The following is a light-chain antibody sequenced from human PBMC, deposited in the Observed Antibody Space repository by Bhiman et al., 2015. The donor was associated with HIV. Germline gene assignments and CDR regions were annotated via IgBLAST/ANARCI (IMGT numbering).Light chain of an antibody. J-gene: IGLJ1*01. CDR2: GNN. CDR1: RSNIGAGYD. V-gene: IGLV1-40*01. Sequence: QLVLTQPPSVSGAPGQRVTISCTGSRSNIGAGYDVHWFQHLPGTAPKVLIYGNNNRPSGVPDRFSGSKSGTSASLAITGLQAEDEADYYCQSYDSTLSGFYVFGTGTKVTVL. CDR3: QSYDSTLSGFYV.